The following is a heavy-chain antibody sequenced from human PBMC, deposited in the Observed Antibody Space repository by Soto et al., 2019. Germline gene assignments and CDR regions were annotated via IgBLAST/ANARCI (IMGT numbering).Heavy chain of an antibody. CDR2: ISAYNGNT. D-gene: IGHD2-15*01. CDR3: ARPHGYCSGGSCLGNWFDP. V-gene: IGHV1-18*01. CDR1: GYTFTSYG. Sequence: QVQLVQSGAEVKKPGASVKVSCKASGYTFTSYGISWVRQAPGQGLEWMGWISAYNGNTNYAQKLQGRVTMTTDTSTSTAYMELRSLRSDDTAVYYCARPHGYCSGGSCLGNWFDPWGQGTLVTVSS. J-gene: IGHJ5*02.